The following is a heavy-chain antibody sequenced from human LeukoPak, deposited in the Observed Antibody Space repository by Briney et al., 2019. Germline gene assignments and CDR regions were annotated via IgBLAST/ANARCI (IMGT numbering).Heavy chain of an antibody. Sequence: VGSLRLSCTASGFNFSTYAMTWVRQHPGKGLQWVSTINAGGTNTKYADSVKGRFTISRDSSKSTLYLQMNSLRVEDTAVYYCANGESPDYWGQGTLVTVSS. J-gene: IGHJ4*02. CDR3: ANGESPDY. CDR2: INAGGTNT. V-gene: IGHV3-23*01. CDR1: GFNFSTYA. D-gene: IGHD3-10*01.